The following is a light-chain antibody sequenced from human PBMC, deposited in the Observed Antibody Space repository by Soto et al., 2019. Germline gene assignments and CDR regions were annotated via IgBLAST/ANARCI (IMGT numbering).Light chain of an antibody. V-gene: IGLV2-14*01. CDR2: QVS. CDR3: SSYTGSNIRYV. J-gene: IGLJ1*01. CDR1: RHDVGGYNY. Sequence: QPVRTKPDSMSGSAGQPIAISCTGTRHDVGGYNYVSWYQHHPGKPPKLMIYQVSDRPSGVSNRFSGSKSGNTASLTTSGLQAEDEADYYCSSYTGSNIRYVFGTGTKVTVL.